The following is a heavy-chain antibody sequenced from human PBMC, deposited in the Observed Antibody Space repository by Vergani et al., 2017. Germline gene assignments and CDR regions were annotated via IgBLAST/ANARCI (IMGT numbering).Heavy chain of an antibody. V-gene: IGHV3-33*01. CDR3: ARDLRLLYNRFDP. J-gene: IGHJ5*02. D-gene: IGHD1-14*01. CDR2: TWYDGNNK. Sequence: QVQLVESGGSVVQPGTSLRLSCGASGFTFNQYGMHWVRQAPGKGLEWVAVTWYDGNNKQYADSVKGRFTISRDNSKSTMYLQMNSLRDEDTGVYYCARDLRLLYNRFDPWGQGTLVTVSS. CDR1: GFTFNQYG.